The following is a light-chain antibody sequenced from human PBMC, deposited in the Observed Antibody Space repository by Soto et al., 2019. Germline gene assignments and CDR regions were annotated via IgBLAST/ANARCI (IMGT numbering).Light chain of an antibody. CDR3: QQYHDWWT. J-gene: IGKJ1*01. CDR1: HSVSSN. Sequence: EVVMTQSPATLSVSPGERATLSCRASHSVSSNLAWYQQKPGQAPRLLIYGASTRATGIPARFSGSGSGTEFTLTINSLQSEDFAVYFCQQYHDWWTFGEGTKVEIK. CDR2: GAS. V-gene: IGKV3-15*01.